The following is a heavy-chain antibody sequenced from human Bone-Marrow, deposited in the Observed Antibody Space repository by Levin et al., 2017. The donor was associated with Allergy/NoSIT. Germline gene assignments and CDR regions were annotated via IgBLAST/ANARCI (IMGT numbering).Heavy chain of an antibody. CDR3: ARYYDILTGRGRPRKGLAYYYYGMDV. CDR2: INPNSGGT. V-gene: IGHV1-2*04. J-gene: IGHJ6*02. Sequence: GASVKVSCKASGYTFTGYYMHWVRQAPGQGLEWMGWINPNSGGTNYAQKFQGWVTMTRDTSISTAYMELSRLRSDDTAVYYCARYYDILTGRGRPRKGLAYYYYGMDVWGQGTTVTVSS. D-gene: IGHD3-9*01. CDR1: GYTFTGYY.